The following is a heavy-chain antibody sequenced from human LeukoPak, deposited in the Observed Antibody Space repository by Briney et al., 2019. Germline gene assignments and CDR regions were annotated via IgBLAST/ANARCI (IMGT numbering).Heavy chain of an antibody. D-gene: IGHD3-3*01. CDR1: GYTFTSYD. CDR2: ISAYNGNT. J-gene: IGHJ4*02. CDR3: AREGNYDVSDY. V-gene: IGHV1-18*01. Sequence: ASVKVSCKASGYTFTSYDVNWVRQATGQGLEWMGWISAYNGNTNYAQKLQGRVTMTTDTSTSTAYMELRSLRSDDTAVYYCAREGNYDVSDYWGQGTLVTVSS.